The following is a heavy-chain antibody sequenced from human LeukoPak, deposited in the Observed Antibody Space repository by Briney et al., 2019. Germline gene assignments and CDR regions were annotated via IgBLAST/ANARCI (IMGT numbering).Heavy chain of an antibody. CDR3: ARLAESSWTDY. CDR1: GFTFSSYS. D-gene: IGHD6-13*01. Sequence: GGSLRLPCAASGFTFSSYSMNWVRQAPGKGLEWVSSISSSSSYIYYADSVKGRFAISRDNAKNSLYLQMNSLRAEDTAVYYCARLAESSWTDYWGQGTLVTVSS. J-gene: IGHJ4*02. V-gene: IGHV3-21*01. CDR2: ISSSSSYI.